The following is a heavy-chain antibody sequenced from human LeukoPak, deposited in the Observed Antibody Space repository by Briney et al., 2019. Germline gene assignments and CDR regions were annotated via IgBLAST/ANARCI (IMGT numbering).Heavy chain of an antibody. CDR2: INPDGSQK. D-gene: IGHD4-17*01. V-gene: IGHV3-7*01. Sequence: GGSLRLSCAASGFTISNHWLTWVRQAPGRGLEWVAHINPDGSQKDCVDSVTGRFTISRDNAKNSVYLQVNSLRAEDTALYYCARGHYGLDIWGQGTMVTVSS. CDR3: ARGHYGLDI. CDR1: GFTISNHW. J-gene: IGHJ3*02.